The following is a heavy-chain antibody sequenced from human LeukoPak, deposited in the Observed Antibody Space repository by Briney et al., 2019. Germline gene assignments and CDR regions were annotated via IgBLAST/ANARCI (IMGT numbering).Heavy chain of an antibody. V-gene: IGHV3-9*01. J-gene: IGHJ6*02. D-gene: IGHD3-22*01. Sequence: GGSLRLSCAASGFTFDDYAMHWVRQAPGKGLEWVSGISWNSGSIGYADSVKGRFTISRDNAKNSLYLQMNSLRAEDTALYYCAKDKADNYYDSSGYCSSGGMDVWGQGTTVTVSS. CDR1: GFTFDDYA. CDR2: ISWNSGSI. CDR3: AKDKADNYYDSSGYCSSGGMDV.